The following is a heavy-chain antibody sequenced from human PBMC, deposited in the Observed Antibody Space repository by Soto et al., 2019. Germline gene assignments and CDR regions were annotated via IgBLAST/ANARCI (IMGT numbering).Heavy chain of an antibody. CDR1: GYTFTSYT. CDR3: ARDNHYYDSSGYYPRSHDAFDI. Sequence: SVKVSCKASGYTFTSYTISWVRQAPGQGLEWMGRIIPILGIANYAQKFQGRVTITADKSTSTAYMELSSLRSEDTAVYYCARDNHYYDSSGYYPRSHDAFDIWGQGTMVTVSS. CDR2: IIPILGIA. D-gene: IGHD3-22*01. J-gene: IGHJ3*02. V-gene: IGHV1-69*04.